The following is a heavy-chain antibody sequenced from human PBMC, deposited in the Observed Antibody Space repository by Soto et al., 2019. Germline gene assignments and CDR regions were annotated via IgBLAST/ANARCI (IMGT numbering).Heavy chain of an antibody. Sequence: GGSLRLSCAASGFTFSNYAMNWVRQAPGKGLEWVSTISGSGGSPYYADSVKGRFTISRDNSKNTLFLQMNSLRPEDTAVYYCARDLSPHRVGNFDYWGQGTLVTVSS. D-gene: IGHD1-26*01. CDR2: ISGSGGSP. CDR1: GFTFSNYA. CDR3: ARDLSPHRVGNFDY. J-gene: IGHJ4*02. V-gene: IGHV3-23*01.